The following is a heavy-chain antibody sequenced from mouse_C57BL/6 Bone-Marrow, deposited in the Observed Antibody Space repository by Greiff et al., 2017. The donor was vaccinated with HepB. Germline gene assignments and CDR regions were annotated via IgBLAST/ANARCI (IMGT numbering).Heavy chain of an antibody. J-gene: IGHJ4*01. CDR1: GYTFTDYN. CDR3: ARRDYGRAHYYAMDY. V-gene: IGHV1-18*01. D-gene: IGHD1-1*01. Sequence: VQLKESGPELVKPGASVKIPCKASGYTFTDYNMDWVKQSHGKSLEWIGDINPNNGGTIYNQKFKGKATLTVDKSSSTAYMELRSLTSEDTAVYYCARRDYGRAHYYAMDYWGQGTSVTVSS. CDR2: INPNNGGT.